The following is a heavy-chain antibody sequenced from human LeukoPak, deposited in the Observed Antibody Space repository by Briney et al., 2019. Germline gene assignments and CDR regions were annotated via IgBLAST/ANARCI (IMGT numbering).Heavy chain of an antibody. D-gene: IGHD3-22*01. Sequence: GGSLRLSCAASGFTFSSYAMHWVRQAPGKGLEWVAVISYDGSNKYYADSVKGRFTISRDNSKNTLYLQMNSLRAEDTAVYYCARDRDYYDTAYHFDYRGQGTLVTVSS. V-gene: IGHV3-30-3*01. CDR3: ARDRDYYDTAYHFDY. J-gene: IGHJ4*02. CDR2: ISYDGSNK. CDR1: GFTFSSYA.